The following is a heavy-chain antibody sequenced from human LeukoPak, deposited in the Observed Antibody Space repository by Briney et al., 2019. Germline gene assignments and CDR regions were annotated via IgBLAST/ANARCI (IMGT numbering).Heavy chain of an antibody. Sequence: ASVTVSCKASGYTFTSYDINWVRQATGQGLEWMGGIIPIFGTANYAQKFQGRVTITTDESTSTAYMELSSLRSEDTAVYYCARWNYDFWSGTYYYYMDVWGKGTTVTVSS. V-gene: IGHV1-69*05. D-gene: IGHD3-3*01. CDR1: GYTFTSYD. CDR2: IIPIFGTA. J-gene: IGHJ6*03. CDR3: ARWNYDFWSGTYYYYMDV.